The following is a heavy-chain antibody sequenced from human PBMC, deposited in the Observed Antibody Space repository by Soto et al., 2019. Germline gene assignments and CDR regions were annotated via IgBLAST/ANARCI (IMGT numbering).Heavy chain of an antibody. Sequence: QVQLQQWGAGLLKPSETLSLTCAVYGGSFSGYYWSWIRQPPGKGLEWIGEINHSGSTNYNPSLKSRVTISVDTPKNQFSLKLSSVTAADTAVYYCARGRPNYSSGLYYFDYWGQGTLVTVSS. J-gene: IGHJ4*02. CDR2: INHSGST. D-gene: IGHD6-19*01. CDR1: GGSFSGYY. CDR3: ARGRPNYSSGLYYFDY. V-gene: IGHV4-34*01.